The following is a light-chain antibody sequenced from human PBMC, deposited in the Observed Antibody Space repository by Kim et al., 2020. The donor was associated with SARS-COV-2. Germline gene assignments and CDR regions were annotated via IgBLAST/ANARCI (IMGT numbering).Light chain of an antibody. CDR1: SSNSGAGYD. CDR3: QSYDSSLSVV. V-gene: IGLV1-40*01. Sequence: GQRVTIHCTGSSSNSGAGYDVHGYQQPPGTAPKLLIYGNSNRPSGVPDRFSGSKSGTSASLAITGLQAEDEADYYCQSYDSSLSVVFGGGTKVTVL. CDR2: GNS. J-gene: IGLJ2*01.